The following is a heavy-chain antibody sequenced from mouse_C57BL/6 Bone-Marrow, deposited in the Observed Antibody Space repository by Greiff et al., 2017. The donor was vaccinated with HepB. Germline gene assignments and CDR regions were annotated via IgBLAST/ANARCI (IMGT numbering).Heavy chain of an antibody. D-gene: IGHD1-1*01. CDR2: INPSTGGT. Sequence: EVKLQESGPELVKPGASVKISCKASGYSFTGYYMNWVKQSPEKSLEWIGEINPSTGGTTYNQKFKAKATLTVDKSSSTAYMQLKSLTSEDSAVYYCARSVYGSSLDYWGQGTTLTVSS. CDR3: ARSVYGSSLDY. V-gene: IGHV1-42*01. J-gene: IGHJ2*01. CDR1: GYSFTGYY.